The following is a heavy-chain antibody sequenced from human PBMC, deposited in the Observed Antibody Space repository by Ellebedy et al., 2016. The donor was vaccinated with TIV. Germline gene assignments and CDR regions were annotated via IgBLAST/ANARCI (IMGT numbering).Heavy chain of an antibody. CDR1: GIIVSDYF. J-gene: IGHJ4*02. Sequence: GESLKISCEASGIIVSDYFMNWVRQAPGKGLEWVSVLYPDAKTNYTDSVNGRFIVSRDSSKNTLYLQMNSLRPEDTAMYYCVKDRGDIIRYFDYWGQGTLVTVSS. CDR3: VKDRGDIIRYFDY. CDR2: LYPDAKT. D-gene: IGHD2-21*02. V-gene: IGHV3-66*01.